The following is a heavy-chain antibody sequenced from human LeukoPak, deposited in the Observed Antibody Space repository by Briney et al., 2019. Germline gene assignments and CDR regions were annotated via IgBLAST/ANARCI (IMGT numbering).Heavy chain of an antibody. D-gene: IGHD3-3*01. Sequence: NPSETLSLTCAVYGGSFSGYYWSWIRQPPGKGLEWIGEINHSGSTNYNPSLKSRVTISVDTSKNQFSLKLSSVTAADTAVYYCARGGKLRFLEWLRYYYMDVWGKGTTVTVSS. CDR3: ARGGKLRFLEWLRYYYMDV. V-gene: IGHV4-34*01. J-gene: IGHJ6*03. CDR2: INHSGST. CDR1: GGSFSGYY.